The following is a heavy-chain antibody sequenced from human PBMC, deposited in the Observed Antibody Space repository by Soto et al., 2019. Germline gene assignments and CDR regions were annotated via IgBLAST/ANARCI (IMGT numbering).Heavy chain of an antibody. J-gene: IGHJ6*02. CDR3: ARDPHYDSSGYYYVPYYYYYGMDV. Sequence: GASVKASCKASGYTFTSYGISWVRQAPGQGLEWMGWISAYNGNTNYAQKLQGRVTMTTDTSTSTAYMELRSLRSDDTAVYYCARDPHYDSSGYYYVPYYYYYGMDVWGQGTTVTVSS. CDR2: ISAYNGNT. D-gene: IGHD3-22*01. CDR1: GYTFTSYG. V-gene: IGHV1-18*01.